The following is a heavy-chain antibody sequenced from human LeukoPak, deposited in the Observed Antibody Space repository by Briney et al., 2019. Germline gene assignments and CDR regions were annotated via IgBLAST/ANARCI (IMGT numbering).Heavy chain of an antibody. CDR2: INWNGAWT. Sequence: GGSLRLSCAASGFKFDDYGMSWVRQAPGKGLEWVCDINWNGAWTGYADSVKGRFTISRDNAKNSLYLQMNSLRAEDTALYYCAGYYYDSSRGFDPWGQGTLVTVSA. D-gene: IGHD3-22*01. CDR1: GFKFDDYG. CDR3: AGYYYDSSRGFDP. J-gene: IGHJ5*02. V-gene: IGHV3-20*04.